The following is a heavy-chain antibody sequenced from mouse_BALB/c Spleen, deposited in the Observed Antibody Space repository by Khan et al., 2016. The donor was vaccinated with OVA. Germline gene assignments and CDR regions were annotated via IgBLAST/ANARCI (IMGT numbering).Heavy chain of an antibody. CDR2: IYPGIDNT. V-gene: IGHV1-76*01. D-gene: IGHD3-2*02. J-gene: IGHJ2*01. CDR1: GYIFTSYW. Sequence: QVHLKLPRTELVRPGASVELSCTTSGYIFTSYWFPWVKHRSGQGLERLARIYPGIDNTYSNDKLKDKVTLTADKSTSTVYMQLSSLKSEDSAVYVCAREEALYYFDYWGQGTTLTVSS. CDR3: AREEALYYFDY.